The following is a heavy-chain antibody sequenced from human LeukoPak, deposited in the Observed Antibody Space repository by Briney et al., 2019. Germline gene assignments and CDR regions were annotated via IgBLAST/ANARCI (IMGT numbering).Heavy chain of an antibody. J-gene: IGHJ6*02. D-gene: IGHD3-22*01. CDR3: ARRDYDSSGYYYYYYGMDV. CDR1: GGTFSSYA. Sequence: SVKVSCKASGGTFSSYASSWVRQAPGQELEWMGGIIPIFGTANYAQKFQGRVTITADESTSTAYMELSSLRSEDTAVYYCARRDYDSSGYYYYYYGMDVWGQGTTVTVSS. CDR2: IIPIFGTA. V-gene: IGHV1-69*13.